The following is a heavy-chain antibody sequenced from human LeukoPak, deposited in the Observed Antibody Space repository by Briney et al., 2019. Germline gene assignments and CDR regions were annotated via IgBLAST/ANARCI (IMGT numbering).Heavy chain of an antibody. CDR3: AGGLFPIVVVPAATSGLDY. Sequence: PSETLSLTCAVYGGFFSGYYWSWIRQPPGKGLEWIGEINHSGSTNYNPSLKSRVTISVDTSKNQFSLKLSSVTAADTAVYYCAGGLFPIVVVPAATSGLDYWGQGTLVTVSS. CDR2: INHSGST. D-gene: IGHD2-2*01. V-gene: IGHV4-34*01. CDR1: GGFFSGYY. J-gene: IGHJ4*02.